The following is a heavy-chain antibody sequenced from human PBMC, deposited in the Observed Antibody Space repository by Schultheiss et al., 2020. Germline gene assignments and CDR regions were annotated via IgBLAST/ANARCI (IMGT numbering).Heavy chain of an antibody. CDR2: IYYSGST. Sequence: SETLSLTCTVSGGSISSYYWSWIRQPPGKGLEWIGYIYYSGSTNYNPSLKSRVTISVDTSKNQFSLALTSVTAADTAVYYCARVGITMVRGVNYYYGMDVWGQGTTVTVSS. J-gene: IGHJ6*02. CDR3: ARVGITMVRGVNYYYGMDV. D-gene: IGHD3-10*01. V-gene: IGHV4-59*08. CDR1: GGSISSYY.